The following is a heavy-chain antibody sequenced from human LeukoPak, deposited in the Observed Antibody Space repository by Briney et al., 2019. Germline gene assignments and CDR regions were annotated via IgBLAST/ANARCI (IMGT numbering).Heavy chain of an antibody. CDR3: ARDRMSSSWYCDY. J-gene: IGHJ4*02. CDR1: GFTFSSYS. D-gene: IGHD6-13*01. CDR2: ISTSSSTI. Sequence: GRSLRLSCAASGFTFSSYSMNWVRQAPGKGLEWVSYISTSSSTINYADSVKGRFTISRDNAKNSLYLQMNSLRAEDTAVYYCARDRMSSSWYCDYWGQGTLVTVSS. V-gene: IGHV3-48*04.